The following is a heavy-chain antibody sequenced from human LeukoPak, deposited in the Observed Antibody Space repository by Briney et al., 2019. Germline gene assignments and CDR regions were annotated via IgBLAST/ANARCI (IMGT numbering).Heavy chain of an antibody. J-gene: IGHJ5*02. V-gene: IGHV1-2*02. CDR1: GYTFTVYN. CDR3: ARDFAWGSGGAPIDDNWLDP. Sequence: ASVKVSCKVSGYTFTVYNMHWVRQAPGQGLEWMGWINPNSGGTNYAQKFQDRVTMTRDTSISTAYMELSSLTFDDTAVYYCARDFAWGSGGAPIDDNWLDPWGQGILVTVSS. CDR2: INPNSGGT. D-gene: IGHD7-27*01.